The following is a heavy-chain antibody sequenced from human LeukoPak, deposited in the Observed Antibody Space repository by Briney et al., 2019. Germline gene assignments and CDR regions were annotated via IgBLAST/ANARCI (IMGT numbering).Heavy chain of an antibody. CDR1: GDSISSSNCY. D-gene: IGHD2-8*01. V-gene: IGHV4-39*01. CDR3: ARAALMVYAGFDP. CDR2: IYFSGGT. Sequence: PSETLSLTCTVSGDSISSSNCYWGWIRQPPGKGLEWIGSIYFSGGTYYNASLKSRVTISVDTSKNQFSLKLSSVTAADTAVYYCARAALMVYAGFDPWGQGTLVTVSS. J-gene: IGHJ5*02.